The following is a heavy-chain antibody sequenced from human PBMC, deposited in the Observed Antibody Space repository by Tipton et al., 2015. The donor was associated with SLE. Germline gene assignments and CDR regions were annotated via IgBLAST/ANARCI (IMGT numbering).Heavy chain of an antibody. CDR2: IYFSGST. J-gene: IGHJ4*02. Sequence: TLSLTCSVSGDSINSFYCSWIRQPPGKGLEWIGYIYFSGSTDYNPSLKSRVSISVDTSKNQFSLKLTSVTAADTAMYYCVRSPAPSGYIFDYWGQGNLVTVSS. CDR3: VRSPAPSGYIFDY. CDR1: GDSINSFY. D-gene: IGHD3-3*01. V-gene: IGHV4-59*01.